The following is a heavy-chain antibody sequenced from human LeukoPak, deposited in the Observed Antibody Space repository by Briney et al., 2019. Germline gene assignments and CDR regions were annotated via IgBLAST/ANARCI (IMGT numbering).Heavy chain of an antibody. CDR3: ARLASGYDRDY. V-gene: IGHV6-1*01. CDR1: GDSVSNNSAA. Sequence: SQTLSLTFAISGDSVSNNSAAWNWLTQSPSGGLEWLGSTYYWSKWHNDYAVSVKGRITINPDTSKNQFSLQLNSVTPEDAAVDYWARLASGYDRDYGGQGTRVSVSS. J-gene: IGHJ4*02. D-gene: IGHD6-13*01. CDR2: TYYWSKWHN.